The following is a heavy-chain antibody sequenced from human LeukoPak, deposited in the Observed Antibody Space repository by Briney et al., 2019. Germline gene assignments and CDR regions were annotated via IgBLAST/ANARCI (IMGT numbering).Heavy chain of an antibody. CDR3: ARQEYGSGSYWFDP. J-gene: IGHJ5*02. CDR2: IYTSGST. Sequence: SQTLSLTCTVSGGSISSGSYYWSWLRQPAGKGLEWIGRIYTSGSTNYNPSLKSRVTISVDTSKNQFSLKLSSVTAADTAVYYCARQEYGSGSYWFDPWGQGTLVTVSS. D-gene: IGHD3-10*01. CDR1: GGSISSGSYY. V-gene: IGHV4-61*02.